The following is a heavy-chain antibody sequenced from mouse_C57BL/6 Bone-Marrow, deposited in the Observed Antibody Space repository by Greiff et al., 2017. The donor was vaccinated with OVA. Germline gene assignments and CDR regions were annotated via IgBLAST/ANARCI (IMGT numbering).Heavy chain of an antibody. CDR1: GYTFTSYW. Sequence: QVQLKQPGAELVMPGASVKLSCKASGYTFTSYWMHWVKQRPGQGLEWIGEIDPSDSYTNYNQKFKGKSTLTVDTSSSTAYMQLSSLTSEDSAVYYCAREKSYYYGREGYFDYWGQGTTLTVSS. V-gene: IGHV1-69*01. J-gene: IGHJ2*01. CDR3: AREKSYYYGREGYFDY. D-gene: IGHD1-1*01. CDR2: IDPSDSYT.